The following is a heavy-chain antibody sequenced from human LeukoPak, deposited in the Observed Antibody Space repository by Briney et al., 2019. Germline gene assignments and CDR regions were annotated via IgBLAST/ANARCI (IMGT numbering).Heavy chain of an antibody. V-gene: IGHV4-31*03. J-gene: IGHJ3*01. CDR3: ARARYSATWTDAFDV. Sequence: SETLSLTCTVSGGSISSGGYYWSWIRQHPGKGLEWIGHIYYSGSTYYNPSLKSRVTISVDTSKNQFSLKLSSVTAADTAVYYCARARYSATWTDAFDVWGQGTMVTVSS. CDR2: IYYSGST. CDR1: GGSISSGGYY. D-gene: IGHD5-12*01.